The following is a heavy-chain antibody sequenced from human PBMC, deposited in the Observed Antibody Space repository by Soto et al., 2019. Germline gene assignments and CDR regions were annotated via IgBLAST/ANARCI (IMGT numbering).Heavy chain of an antibody. J-gene: IGHJ4*02. CDR1: GFTFSSYW. CDR3: ARSLVGYDSSGYYRDY. CDR2: IKQDGSEK. Sequence: EVQLVESGGGLVQTGGSLRLSCAASGFTFSSYWMSWVRQAPGKGLEWVANIKQDGSEKYYVDSVKGRFTISRDNAKNSLYLQMNSLRAEDTAVYYCARSLVGYDSSGYYRDYWGQGTLVTVSS. D-gene: IGHD3-22*01. V-gene: IGHV3-7*01.